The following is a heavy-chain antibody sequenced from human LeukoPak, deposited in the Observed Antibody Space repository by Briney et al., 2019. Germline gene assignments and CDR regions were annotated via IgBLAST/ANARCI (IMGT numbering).Heavy chain of an antibody. Sequence: GGSLRLSCAASGFDFSSYAMHWVRQAPGKGLEWMAVIIYDGSNKSYADSVKGRFTISRDNSRNTLYMKMNSLRVEDTAVYYCARGVGETLSGWTLDYWGHGTLVAVPS. V-gene: IGHV3-30*04. CDR1: GFDFSSYA. J-gene: IGHJ4*01. CDR2: IIYDGSNK. D-gene: IGHD6-19*01. CDR3: ARGVGETLSGWTLDY.